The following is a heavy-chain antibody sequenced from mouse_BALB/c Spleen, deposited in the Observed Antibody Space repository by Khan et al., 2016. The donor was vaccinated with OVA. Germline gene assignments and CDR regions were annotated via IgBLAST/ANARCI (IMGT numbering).Heavy chain of an antibody. J-gene: IGHJ3*01. CDR1: GFTFSTYG. CDR3: ARLAYYYDSEGFAY. Sequence: EVELVESGGDLVKPGGSLKLSCAASGFTFSTYGMSWVRQTPDKRLEWVATVSTGGGYTYYPDIVKGRFTISGDNAKNTLYLQMSSLKSEDTAMFYCARLAYYYDSEGFAYWGQGTLVTVSA. V-gene: IGHV5-6*01. D-gene: IGHD1-1*01. CDR2: VSTGGGYT.